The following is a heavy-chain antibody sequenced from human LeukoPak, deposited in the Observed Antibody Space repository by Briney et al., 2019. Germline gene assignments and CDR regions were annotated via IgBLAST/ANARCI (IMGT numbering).Heavy chain of an antibody. CDR1: GFTVSRYW. CDR2: INNDGSDT. CDR3: ARGGVSHAFDV. Sequence: PGGSLRLSCAASGFTVSRYWIDWVSQGPGKGLVWASRINNDGSDTIYADSVKGRLAMSRANAKNTVFLQMSGLRAEDTAVYCCARGGVSHAFDVWGQGTTVTVSS. J-gene: IGHJ3*01. V-gene: IGHV3-74*01. D-gene: IGHD5/OR15-5a*01.